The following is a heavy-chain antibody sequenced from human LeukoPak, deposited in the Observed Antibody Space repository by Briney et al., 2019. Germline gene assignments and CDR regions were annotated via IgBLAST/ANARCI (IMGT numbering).Heavy chain of an antibody. V-gene: IGHV3-48*04. Sequence: GGSLRLSCAASGFTFSSYSMNWVRQAPGKGLEWVSYISSSGSTIYYSDSVKGRFTISRDNAKNSLYLQMNSLRAEDTAVYYCARDYWNYFDYWGQGTLVTVSS. CDR3: ARDYWNYFDY. J-gene: IGHJ4*01. CDR1: GFTFSSYS. D-gene: IGHD1-1*01. CDR2: ISSSGSTI.